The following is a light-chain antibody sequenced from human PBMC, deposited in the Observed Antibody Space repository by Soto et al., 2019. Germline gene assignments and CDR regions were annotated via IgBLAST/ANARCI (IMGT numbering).Light chain of an antibody. CDR1: SSDVASYNF. CDR2: EVT. CDR3: TSFTTTNAGV. J-gene: IGLJ3*02. Sequence: QSALTQPASVSGSPGQSITMSCTGTSSDVASYNFVSWFQLHPGKAPKLMIYEVTNRPAGVSYRFSGSKSGNTASLTISGLQPEAEADYYCTSFTTTNAGVFGTGTKLTVL. V-gene: IGLV2-14*01.